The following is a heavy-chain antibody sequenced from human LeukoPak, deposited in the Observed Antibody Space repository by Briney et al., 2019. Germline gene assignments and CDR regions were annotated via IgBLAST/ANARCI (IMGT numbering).Heavy chain of an antibody. J-gene: IGHJ4*02. CDR3: AKRGHYSINWYHYFDY. CDR2: MASNGGSE. Sequence: GGSLRLSCAASGFTFTTYGLHWVRQAPGKGLEWVAAMASNGGSEYHADSVKGRFTISRDNSKNTLFLQLNSLRPDDTAVYYCAKRGHYSINWYHYFDYWGQGTLVTVSS. V-gene: IGHV3-30*18. CDR1: GFTFTTYG. D-gene: IGHD6-13*01.